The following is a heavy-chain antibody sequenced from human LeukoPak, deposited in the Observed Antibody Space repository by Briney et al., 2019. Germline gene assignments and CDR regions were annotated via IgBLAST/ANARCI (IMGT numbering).Heavy chain of an antibody. D-gene: IGHD6-6*01. J-gene: IGHJ4*02. V-gene: IGHV3-30-3*01. CDR2: ISYDGSNK. CDR3: ARVRSSSFPRPAPFDY. CDR1: GFTFSSYA. Sequence: PGRSLRLSCAASGFTFSSYAMHWVRQAPGKGLEWVAVISYDGSNKYYADSVKGRFTISRDNSKNTLYLQMNSLRAEDTAVYYCARVRSSSFPRPAPFDYWGQGTLVTVSS.